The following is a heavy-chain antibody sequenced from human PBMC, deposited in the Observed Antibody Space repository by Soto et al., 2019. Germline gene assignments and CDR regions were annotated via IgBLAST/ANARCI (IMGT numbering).Heavy chain of an antibody. CDR3: ARDREDGSGTKYNWFDS. D-gene: IGHD3-10*01. CDR2: TIPIFDTP. J-gene: IGHJ5*01. Sequence: QMQLVQSGAEVKKPGSSVRVSCKASGGTFGNFGISWVLQAPGQGLEWMGGTIPIFDTPHYAEKFRDRVTISSDATSTAYLELTSLTSEDTATYYCARDREDGSGTKYNWFDSWGQGTLVTVSS. CDR1: GGTFGNFG. V-gene: IGHV1-69*01.